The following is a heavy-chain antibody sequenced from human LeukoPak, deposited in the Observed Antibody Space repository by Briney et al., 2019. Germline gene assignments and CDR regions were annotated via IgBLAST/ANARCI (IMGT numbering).Heavy chain of an antibody. Sequence: GGSLRLSCAASGFTFSSYWMSWVRQAPGKGLEWVANIKQDGSEKYYVDSVKGRFTISRDNAKDTLYLQMHSLRVEDTAMYYCASAEWLSGVLYDYWGQGALVTVSS. CDR1: GFTFSSYW. J-gene: IGHJ4*02. CDR2: IKQDGSEK. D-gene: IGHD5-12*01. V-gene: IGHV3-7*01. CDR3: ASAEWLSGVLYDY.